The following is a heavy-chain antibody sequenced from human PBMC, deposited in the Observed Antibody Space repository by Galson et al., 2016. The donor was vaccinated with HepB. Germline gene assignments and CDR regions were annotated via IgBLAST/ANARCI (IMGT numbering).Heavy chain of an antibody. V-gene: IGHV4-61*01. CDR3: ARDQRGSYMAY. J-gene: IGHJ4*02. D-gene: IGHD1-26*01. CDR2: SQHTGNT. CDR1: GGSVSSDNYF. Sequence: SETLSLTCIVSGGSVSSDNYFWSWIRQPPGKGLEWIGFSQHTGNTNSNPSLKSRVTISVDTSKNQFSLKMTSVTAADTAIYYFARDQRGSYMAYGGLGTLVTGSS.